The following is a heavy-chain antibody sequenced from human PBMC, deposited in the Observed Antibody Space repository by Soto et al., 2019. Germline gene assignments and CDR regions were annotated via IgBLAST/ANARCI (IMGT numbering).Heavy chain of an antibody. J-gene: IGHJ5*02. Sequence: SETLSLTCTVSGGSISSYYWSWIRQPPGKGLEWIGYIYYSGSTNYNPSLKSRVTISVDTSKNQFSLKLSSVTAADTAVYYCARATYYDFWSGYYQRFKWFDPWGQGTLVTVSS. CDR1: GGSISSYY. CDR2: IYYSGST. D-gene: IGHD3-3*01. CDR3: ARATYYDFWSGYYQRFKWFDP. V-gene: IGHV4-59*01.